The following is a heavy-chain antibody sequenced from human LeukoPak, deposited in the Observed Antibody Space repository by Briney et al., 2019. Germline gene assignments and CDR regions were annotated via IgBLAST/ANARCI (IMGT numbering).Heavy chain of an antibody. D-gene: IGHD3-3*01. Sequence: GGSLRLSCAASGFTFISYAMSWVRQAPGKGLEWVSTILGSGCDGCTYYADSVKGRFTISRDNSKNTLYLQMNSLRAEDTAVYYCVKEEWLGKMNYFDYWGQGTLVTVSS. CDR1: GFTFISYA. CDR3: VKEEWLGKMNYFDY. CDR2: ILGSGCDGCT. V-gene: IGHV3-23*01. J-gene: IGHJ4*02.